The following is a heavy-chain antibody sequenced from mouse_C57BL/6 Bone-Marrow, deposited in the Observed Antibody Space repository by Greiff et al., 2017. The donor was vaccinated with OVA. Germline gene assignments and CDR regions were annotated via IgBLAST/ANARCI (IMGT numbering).Heavy chain of an antibody. CDR1: GYTFTSYG. CDR3: ARTLRSLFAY. J-gene: IGHJ3*01. Sequence: QVHVKQSGAELARPGASVKLSCKASGYTFTSYGISWVKQRTGQGLEWIGEIYPRSGNTYYNEKFKGKATLTADKSSSTAYMELRSLTSEDSAVYFCARTLRSLFAYWGQGTLVTVSA. D-gene: IGHD1-1*01. CDR2: IYPRSGNT. V-gene: IGHV1-81*01.